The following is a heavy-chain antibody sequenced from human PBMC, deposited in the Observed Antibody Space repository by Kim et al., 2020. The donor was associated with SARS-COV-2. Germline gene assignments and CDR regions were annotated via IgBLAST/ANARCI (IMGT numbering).Heavy chain of an antibody. CDR2: INHSGST. Sequence: SETLSLTCAVYGGSFSGYYWSWIRQPPGKGLEWIGEINHSGSTNYNPSLKSRVTISVDTSKNQFSLKLSSVTAADTAVYYCARRWEFRAARGWYFDLWGRGTLVTVSS. CDR3: ARRWEFRAARGWYFDL. CDR1: GGSFSGYY. J-gene: IGHJ2*01. V-gene: IGHV4-34*01. D-gene: IGHD6-6*01.